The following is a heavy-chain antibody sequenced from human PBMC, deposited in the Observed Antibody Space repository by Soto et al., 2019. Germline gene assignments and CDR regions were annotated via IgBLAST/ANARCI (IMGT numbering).Heavy chain of an antibody. D-gene: IGHD3-3*01. J-gene: IGHJ6*03. CDR1: GYTFTSYG. Sequence: ASVKVSCKASGYTFTSYGISWVRQAPGQGLEWMGWISAYNGNTNYAQKLQGRVTMTTDTSTSTAYMELRSLRSDDTAVYYCARGLTLEWLSPAYYYYYYMDVWGKGTTVTVSS. V-gene: IGHV1-18*01. CDR3: ARGLTLEWLSPAYYYYYYMDV. CDR2: ISAYNGNT.